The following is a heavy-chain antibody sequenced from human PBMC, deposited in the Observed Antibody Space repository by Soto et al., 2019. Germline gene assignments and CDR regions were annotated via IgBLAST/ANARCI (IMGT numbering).Heavy chain of an antibody. CDR1: GFTFSSYA. V-gene: IGHV3-23*01. CDR3: AKDWVVAATPFPHYFDY. J-gene: IGHJ4*02. Sequence: PGGSLRLSCAASGFTFSSYAMSWVRQAPGKGLEWVSAISGSGGSTYYADSVKGRFTISRDNSKNTLYLQMNSLRAEDTAVYYCAKDWVVAATPFPHYFDYWGQGTLVTVSS. CDR2: ISGSGGST. D-gene: IGHD2-15*01.